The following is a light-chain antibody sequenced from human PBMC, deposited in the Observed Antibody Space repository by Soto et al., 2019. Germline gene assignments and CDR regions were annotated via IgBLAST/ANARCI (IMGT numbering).Light chain of an antibody. CDR1: QSLDNH. J-gene: IGKJ4*01. V-gene: IGKV3-11*01. CDR3: QHRHNWPSLT. Sequence: EIVLTQSPDTLSVSPGKRATLSCRASQSLDNHLAWYQQQPGQPPTLLIFDASNRATGVPARFSGRGSGTDVSLTISSLEPEDVAVYYCQHRHNWPSLTFGGGTRVEI. CDR2: DAS.